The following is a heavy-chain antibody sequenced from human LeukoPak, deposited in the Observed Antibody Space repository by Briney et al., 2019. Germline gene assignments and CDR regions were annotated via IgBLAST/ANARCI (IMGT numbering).Heavy chain of an antibody. CDR2: IYYSGST. CDR1: GGSISSSSYY. D-gene: IGHD1-1*01. J-gene: IGHJ5*02. V-gene: IGHV4-39*01. Sequence: PSETLSLTCTVSGGSISSSSYYWGWIRQPPGKGLEWIGSIYYSGSTYYNPSPKSRVSISVHTSKNQFSLKLRSVTAADTAVYYCARPVPSRLGWFDPWGQGTLVTVSS. CDR3: ARPVPSRLGWFDP.